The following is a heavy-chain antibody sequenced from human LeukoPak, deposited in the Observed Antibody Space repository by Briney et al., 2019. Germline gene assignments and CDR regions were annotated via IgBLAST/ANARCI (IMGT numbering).Heavy chain of an antibody. CDR2: IKHDGSEK. CDR3: ATDRGWRTSGYYLYYFEY. J-gene: IGHJ4*02. Sequence: GGSLRLSCAASGFTFYDYGMSWVRQAPGKGLEWVASIKHDGSEKYYVDSVRGRFTISRDNTMNSLYLQMSSLRAEDTAVYYCATDRGWRTSGYYLYYFEYWGQGTLVTYSS. V-gene: IGHV3-7*01. D-gene: IGHD3-3*01. CDR1: GFTFYDYG.